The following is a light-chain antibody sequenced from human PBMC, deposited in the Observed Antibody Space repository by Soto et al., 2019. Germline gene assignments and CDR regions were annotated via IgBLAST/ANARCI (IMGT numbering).Light chain of an antibody. CDR2: ETN. J-gene: IGLJ1*01. CDR3: ETWDTSLSAGRV. V-gene: IGLV1-51*02. CDR1: SSNIGNNY. Sequence: QSVLTQPPSVSAAPGQTVTISCSGSSSNIGNNYVSWYQHLPGAAPKLLIYETNRRPAGIPDRFSGSKSGTSATLAITGLPAAGRADYYCETWDTSLSAGRVFGPGTKLTVL.